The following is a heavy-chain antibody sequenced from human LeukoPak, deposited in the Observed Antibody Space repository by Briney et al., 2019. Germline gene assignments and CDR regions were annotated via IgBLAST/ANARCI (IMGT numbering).Heavy chain of an antibody. V-gene: IGHV3-30*02. CDR3: AKGHCSSTSCYGTGFDY. CDR2: VRYDGSNK. J-gene: IGHJ4*02. CDR1: GFTFSSYA. D-gene: IGHD2-2*01. Sequence: GGSLRLSCAASGFTFSSYAMSWVRQAPGKGLEWVAFVRYDGSNKYYADSVKGRFTISRDNSKNTLYLQMNSLRAEDTAVYYCAKGHCSSTSCYGTGFDYWGQGTLVTVSS.